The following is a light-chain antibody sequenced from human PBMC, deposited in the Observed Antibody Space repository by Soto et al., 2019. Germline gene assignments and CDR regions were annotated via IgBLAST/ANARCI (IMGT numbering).Light chain of an antibody. V-gene: IGKV1-5*03. CDR3: QQYNSYSEA. J-gene: IGKJ1*01. Sequence: DIPMTQSPSTLSASVGDRVTITCRASQSISSWLAWYQQRPGKAPKLLIYEASIFESGVPSRFSGSGSGTQFTLTISSLQPDDFATYYCQQYNSYSEAFGQGTKVDIK. CDR2: EAS. CDR1: QSISSW.